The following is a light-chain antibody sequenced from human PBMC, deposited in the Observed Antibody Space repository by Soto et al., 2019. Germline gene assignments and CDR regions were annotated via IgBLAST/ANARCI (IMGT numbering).Light chain of an antibody. J-gene: IGLJ2*01. Sequence: QLVLTQSPSASASLGASVNLTCTLSSGHSNYAIAWHQQQSEKGPRYLMKLNSDGSHSKGDGIPDRFSGSSSGAERYLAISGLQSEDEADYYCQTWGSGIVVFGGGTKLTVL. CDR1: SGHSNYA. V-gene: IGLV4-69*01. CDR2: LNSDGSH. CDR3: QTWGSGIVV.